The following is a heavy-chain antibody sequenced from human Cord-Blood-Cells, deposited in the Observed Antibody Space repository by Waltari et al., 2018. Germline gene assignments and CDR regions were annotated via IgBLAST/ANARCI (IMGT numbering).Heavy chain of an antibody. CDR1: GFTFSSYS. Sequence: EVQLVESGGGLVKPGGSLRLSCAASGFTFSSYSMNWVRQAPGKGLGWVSSISSSSSYIYYADSVKGRFTISRDNAKNSLYLQMNSLRAEDTAVYYCARDKGCSSTSCYAFDIWGQGTMVTVSS. V-gene: IGHV3-21*01. J-gene: IGHJ3*02. CDR2: ISSSSSYI. D-gene: IGHD2-2*01. CDR3: ARDKGCSSTSCYAFDI.